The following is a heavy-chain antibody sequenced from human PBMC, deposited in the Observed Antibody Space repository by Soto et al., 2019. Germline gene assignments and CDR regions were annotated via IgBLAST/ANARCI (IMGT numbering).Heavy chain of an antibody. D-gene: IGHD6-13*01. CDR1: GGSFSGYY. J-gene: IGHJ5*02. V-gene: IGHV4-34*01. CDR3: ARGPRYSSSWYGWFDP. CDR2: INHSGST. Sequence: SETLSLTCAVYGGSFSGYYWSWIRQPPGKGLEWIGEINHSGSTNYNPSLKSRVTISVETSKNQFSLKLSSVTAADTAVYYCARGPRYSSSWYGWFDPWGQGTLVTVSS.